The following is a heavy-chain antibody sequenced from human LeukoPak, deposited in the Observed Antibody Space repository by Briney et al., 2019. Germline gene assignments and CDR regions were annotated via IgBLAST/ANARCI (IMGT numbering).Heavy chain of an antibody. CDR2: ISGNGFST. Sequence: GGSLRLSCAASGFTFSSFAMNWVRQAPGKGLEWVSGISGNGFSTDYADSVKGRFTISGDNSKNTLYLQVDSLTAVDTAVYYCAKSPLKYSGYDYLDYWGQGTLVTVSS. J-gene: IGHJ4*02. D-gene: IGHD5-12*01. CDR1: GFTFSSFA. V-gene: IGHV3-23*01. CDR3: AKSPLKYSGYDYLDY.